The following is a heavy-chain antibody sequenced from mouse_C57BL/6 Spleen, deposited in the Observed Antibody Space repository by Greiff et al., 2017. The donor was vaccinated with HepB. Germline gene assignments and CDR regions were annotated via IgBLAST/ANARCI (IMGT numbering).Heavy chain of an antibody. CDR1: GYTFTSYW. CDR3: AREGLLRLDYYAMDY. D-gene: IGHD2-3*01. CDR2: IYPGSGST. Sequence: QVHVQQPGAELVKPGASVKMSCKASGYTFTSYWITWVKQRPGQGLEWIGDIYPGSGSTNYNEKFKSKATLTVDTSSSTAYMQLSSLTSEDSAVYYCAREGLLRLDYYAMDYWGQGTSVTVSS. J-gene: IGHJ4*01. V-gene: IGHV1-55*01.